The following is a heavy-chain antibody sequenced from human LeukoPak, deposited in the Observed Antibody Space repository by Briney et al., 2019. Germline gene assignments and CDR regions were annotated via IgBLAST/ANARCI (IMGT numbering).Heavy chain of an antibody. V-gene: IGHV3-74*01. CDR2: INTDGRRK. CDR3: AKEGDQLSDGDHIDY. Sequence: PGGSLRLSCAASGFMFSNYWMHWVRQAPGRGLVWVSRINTDGRRKSYADYVKGRFTISRDNAKNTLYLQMNSLRAEDTALYYCAKEGDQLSDGDHIDYWGQGTLVTVSS. J-gene: IGHJ4*02. D-gene: IGHD4-17*01. CDR1: GFMFSNYW.